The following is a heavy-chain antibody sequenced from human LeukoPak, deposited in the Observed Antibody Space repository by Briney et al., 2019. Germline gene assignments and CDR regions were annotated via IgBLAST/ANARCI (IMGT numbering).Heavy chain of an antibody. Sequence: KPSETLSLTCTVSGGSISSSRYYWGWIRQPPGKGLEWIGSIYYSGSTYYNPSLKSRVTISVDTSKNQFSLKLSSVTAADTAVYYCARHRGIAAHCFDYWGQGTLVTVSS. V-gene: IGHV4-39*01. J-gene: IGHJ4*02. D-gene: IGHD6-13*01. CDR2: IYYSGST. CDR1: GGSISSSRYY. CDR3: ARHRGIAAHCFDY.